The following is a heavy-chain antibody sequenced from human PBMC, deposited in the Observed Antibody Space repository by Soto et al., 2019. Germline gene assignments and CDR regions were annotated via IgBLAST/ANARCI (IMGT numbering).Heavy chain of an antibody. CDR3: ARPLVRGDTYYYYGMDV. CDR2: IYPGDSDT. D-gene: IGHD3-10*01. J-gene: IGHJ6*02. Sequence: PGESLKISCKGSGYSFTSYWIGWVRQMPGKGLEWMGIIYPGDSDTRYSPSFQGQVTISADKSISTAYLQWSSLKASDTAMYYCARPLVRGDTYYYYGMDVWGQGTKVTVSS. CDR1: GYSFTSYW. V-gene: IGHV5-51*01.